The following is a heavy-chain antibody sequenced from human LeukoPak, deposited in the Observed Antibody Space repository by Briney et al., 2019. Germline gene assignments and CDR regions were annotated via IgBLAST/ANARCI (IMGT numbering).Heavy chain of an antibody. V-gene: IGHV5-10-1*01. CDR3: ASTTVALGSSAGAFDI. CDR2: IDPSDSYT. D-gene: IGHD4-11*01. J-gene: IGHJ3*02. Sequence: GESLKISCKGSGYSFTTYWIGWVRQMPGKGLEWMGRIDPSDSYTNYSPSFQGHVTISADKSISTAYLQWSSLKASDTAMYYCASTTVALGSSAGAFDIWGQGTMVTVSS. CDR1: GYSFTTYW.